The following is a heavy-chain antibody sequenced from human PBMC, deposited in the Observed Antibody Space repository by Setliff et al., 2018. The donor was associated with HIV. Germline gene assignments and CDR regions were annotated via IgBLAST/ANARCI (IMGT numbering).Heavy chain of an antibody. CDR1: GGSISSSSHY. J-gene: IGHJ3*02. V-gene: IGHV4-39*01. Sequence: SETLSLTCTVSGGSISSSSHYWGWIRQPPGKGLEWIGSIYFSGSTYYNPSLKSRVTISVDTSRNQFSLKLSSVTAADTAVYYCARPRYTYGTPPAFDIWGRGTVVTVSS. CDR2: IYFSGST. D-gene: IGHD5-18*01. CDR3: ARPRYTYGTPPAFDI.